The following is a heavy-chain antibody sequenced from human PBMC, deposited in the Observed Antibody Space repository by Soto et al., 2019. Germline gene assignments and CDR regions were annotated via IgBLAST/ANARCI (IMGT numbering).Heavy chain of an antibody. J-gene: IGHJ6*02. Sequence: LRLSCAASGFTFSSYAMHWVRQAPGKGLEWVAVISYDGSNKYYADSVKGRFTISRDNSKNTLYLQMNSLRAEDTAVYYCARVGGYYDFWSGYYDYYYYGMDVWGQGTTVTVSS. D-gene: IGHD3-3*01. CDR3: ARVGGYYDFWSGYYDYYYYGMDV. V-gene: IGHV3-30-3*01. CDR1: GFTFSSYA. CDR2: ISYDGSNK.